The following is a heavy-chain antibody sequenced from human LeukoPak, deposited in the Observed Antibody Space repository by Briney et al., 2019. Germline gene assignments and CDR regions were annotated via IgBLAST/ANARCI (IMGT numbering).Heavy chain of an antibody. D-gene: IGHD3-9*01. Sequence: SETLSLTCTVSGGSINSSDYFWAWIRQPPGKGLEWIGNIFYGGNAYYNPSLKRRLTISVDTSKSQFSLKLTSMTAADTAIYFCARSYNLMTTYGFDPWGQGTLVTVSS. CDR3: ARSYNLMTTYGFDP. CDR2: IFYGGNA. J-gene: IGHJ5*02. CDR1: GGSINSSDYF. V-gene: IGHV4-39*07.